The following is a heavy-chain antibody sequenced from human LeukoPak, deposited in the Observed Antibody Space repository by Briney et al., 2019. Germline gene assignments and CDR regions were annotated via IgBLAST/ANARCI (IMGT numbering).Heavy chain of an antibody. V-gene: IGHV3-23*01. Sequence: GGSLRLSCAASGFTFSSYAMNWVRQAAGKGLEWVSSISRSGGGTYYADSVKGRFTISRDNSKNTVSLQMNSLRADDTAVYYCAKAQGSNPPFDYWGQGTLVIVYS. J-gene: IGHJ4*02. D-gene: IGHD3-10*01. CDR2: ISRSGGGT. CDR1: GFTFSSYA. CDR3: AKAQGSNPPFDY.